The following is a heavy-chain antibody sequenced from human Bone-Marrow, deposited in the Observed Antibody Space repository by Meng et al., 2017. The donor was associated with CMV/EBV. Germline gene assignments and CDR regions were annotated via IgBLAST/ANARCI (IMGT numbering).Heavy chain of an antibody. Sequence: KISCKASGGTFSSYAISWVRQAPGQGLEWMGGIIPIFGTANYAQKFQGRVTITTDESTSTAYMELSSLRSEDTAVYYCASHDYSNYYYYYGMDVWGQGTTVTVSS. CDR2: IIPIFGTA. J-gene: IGHJ6*02. CDR1: GGTFSSYA. CDR3: ASHDYSNYYYYYGMDV. V-gene: IGHV1-69*05. D-gene: IGHD4-11*01.